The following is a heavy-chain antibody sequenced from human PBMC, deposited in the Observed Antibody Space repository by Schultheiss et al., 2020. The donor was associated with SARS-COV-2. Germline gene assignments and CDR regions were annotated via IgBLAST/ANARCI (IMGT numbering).Heavy chain of an antibody. CDR1: GGSFSGYY. V-gene: IGHV4-34*01. D-gene: IGHD6-19*01. CDR2: INHSGST. CDR3: AREVAGNLWFDY. J-gene: IGHJ4*02. Sequence: SQTLSLTCAVYGGSFSGYYWSWIRQPPGKGLEWIGEINHSGSTNYNPSLKSRVTISFDTSNNQLSLKLTSVTAADTAVYYCAREVAGNLWFDYWGRGTLVTVSS.